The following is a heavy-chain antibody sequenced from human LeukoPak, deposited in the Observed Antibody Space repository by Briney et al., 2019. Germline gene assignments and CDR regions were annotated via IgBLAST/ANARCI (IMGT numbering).Heavy chain of an antibody. CDR2: INDDATET. J-gene: IGHJ4*02. V-gene: IGHV3-7*03. CDR3: SGGSGWESDF. D-gene: IGHD6-19*01. CDR1: GFTFRSYC. Sequence: GMSLRLSCAASGFTFRSYCMTWVRQAPGKGLEWVANINDDATETNYIDSVKGRFTISRDNVRNSLHLQMDSLRAEDTAVYYCSGGSGWESDFWGQGTLVTVSS.